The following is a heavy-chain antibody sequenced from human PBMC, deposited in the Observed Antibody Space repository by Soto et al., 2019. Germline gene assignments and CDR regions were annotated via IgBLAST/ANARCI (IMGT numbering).Heavy chain of an antibody. V-gene: IGHV4-4*07. CDR2: IYTSGST. J-gene: IGHJ6*02. CDR1: CGSISSYY. D-gene: IGHD2-15*01. CDR3: ARVTEVAYYYYGMDV. Sequence: SETLSLTCTVSCGSISSYYWSWIRQPAGKGLEWIGRIYTSGSTNYNPSLKSRVTMSVDTSKNQFSLKLSSVTAADTAVYYCARVTEVAYYYYGMDVWGQGTTVTVSS.